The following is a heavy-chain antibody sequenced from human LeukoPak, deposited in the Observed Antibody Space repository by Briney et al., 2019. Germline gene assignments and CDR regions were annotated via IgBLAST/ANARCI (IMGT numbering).Heavy chain of an antibody. CDR3: ARDLEAGGIAVAGTPTLGY. CDR2: ISYDGSNK. CDR1: GFTFSSYA. D-gene: IGHD6-19*01. V-gene: IGHV3-30-3*01. J-gene: IGHJ4*02. Sequence: GRSLRLSCAASGFTFSSYAMHWVRQAPGKGLEWVAVISYDGSNKYYADSVKGRFTISRDNSKNTLYLQMNSLRAEDTAVYYCARDLEAGGIAVAGTPTLGYWGQGTLVTVSS.